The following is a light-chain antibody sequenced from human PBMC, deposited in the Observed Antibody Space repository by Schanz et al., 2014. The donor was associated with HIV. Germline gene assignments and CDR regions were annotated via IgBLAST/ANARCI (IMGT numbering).Light chain of an antibody. CDR1: SNDVGGYNF. J-gene: IGLJ3*02. V-gene: IGLV2-8*01. CDR3: CSYTSSSTLV. CDR2: EVT. Sequence: QSALTQPPSASGSPGQSVTISCTGTSNDVGGYNFVSWYQEHPGKAPKLLIYEVTKRPSGVSGRFSGSKSGNTASLTVSGLQAEDEANYYCCSYTSSSTLVFGGGTKLTVL.